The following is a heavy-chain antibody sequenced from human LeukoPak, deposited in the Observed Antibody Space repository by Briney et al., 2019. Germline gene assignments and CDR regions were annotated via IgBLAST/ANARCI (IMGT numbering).Heavy chain of an antibody. V-gene: IGHV3-49*04. CDR2: IRSKAYGGTT. Sequence: GGSLRLSCTASGFTFGDYAMSWVRQAPGKGLEWVGFIRSKAYGGTTEYAASVKGRFTISRDDSKSIAYLQMNSLKTEDTAVYYCTTLSSSSWYLRYWGQGTLVTVSS. CDR1: GFTFGDYA. J-gene: IGHJ4*02. D-gene: IGHD6-13*01. CDR3: TTLSSSSWYLRY.